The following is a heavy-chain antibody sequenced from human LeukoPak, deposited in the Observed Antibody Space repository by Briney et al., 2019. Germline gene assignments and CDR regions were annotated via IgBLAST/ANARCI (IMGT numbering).Heavy chain of an antibody. Sequence: SVKVSCKASGGTFSSYAISWVRQAPGQGLEWMGRIIPILGITNYAQKFQGRVTITADKSTSTAYMELRSLRSEDTAVYFCARGFGSSTSYVSDFDFWGQGTLVTVSS. CDR1: GGTFSSYA. CDR2: IIPILGIT. CDR3: ARGFGSSTSYVSDFDF. V-gene: IGHV1-69*04. J-gene: IGHJ4*02. D-gene: IGHD3-16*01.